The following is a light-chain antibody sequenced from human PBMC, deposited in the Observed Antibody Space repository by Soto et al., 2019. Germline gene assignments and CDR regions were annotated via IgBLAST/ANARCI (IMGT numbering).Light chain of an antibody. CDR1: SSDVGSYNL. CDR3: CSYAGSSTYVV. V-gene: IGLV2-23*02. Sequence: QSALTQPASVSGSPGQSITISCTGTSSDVGSYNLDSWYQQQPGKAPKLMIYEVSKRPSGVSNRFSGSKSGNTASLTISGLQAEDEADYYCCSYAGSSTYVVFGGGTKLTVL. J-gene: IGLJ2*01. CDR2: EVS.